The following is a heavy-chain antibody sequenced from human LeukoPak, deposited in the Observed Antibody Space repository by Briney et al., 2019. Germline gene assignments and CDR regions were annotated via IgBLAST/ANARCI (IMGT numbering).Heavy chain of an antibody. CDR1: GFTFSSYA. CDR2: ITGSGGGT. V-gene: IGHV3-23*01. Sequence: GRSLRLSCAASGFTFSSYAMSWVRQAPGKGLEWVSAITGSGGGTYYADSVKGRFAISRDNSKNTLYLQMNSLRAEDTAVYYCAKDLYYDSSGYTFDYWGQGTLVTVSS. D-gene: IGHD3-22*01. J-gene: IGHJ4*02. CDR3: AKDLYYDSSGYTFDY.